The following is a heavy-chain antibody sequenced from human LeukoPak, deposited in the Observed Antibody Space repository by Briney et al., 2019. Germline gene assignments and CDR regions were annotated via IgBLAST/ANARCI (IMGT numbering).Heavy chain of an antibody. V-gene: IGHV3-7*01. J-gene: IGHJ4*02. CDR2: IKGDGHEK. D-gene: IGHD3-22*01. CDR1: GFSFSRYW. CDR3: AKHDSSSYY. Sequence: GGSLRLSCAASGFSFSRYWMNWVRQAPGKGLEWVANIKGDGHEKNYVDSVKGRFSISRDNARNSLYLQMDSLRAEDTAVYYCAKHDSSSYYWGQGTLVTVSS.